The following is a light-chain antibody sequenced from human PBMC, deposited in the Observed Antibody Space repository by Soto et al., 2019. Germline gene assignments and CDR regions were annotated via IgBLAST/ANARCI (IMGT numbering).Light chain of an antibody. CDR3: QQYNSYSRT. V-gene: IGKV1-5*03. Sequence: IHMTQSPSTLSASLGHRFTIICRASQSISSWLAWYQQKPGKAPKLLIYKASSLESGVPSRFSGSGSGTEFTLTISSLQPDDFATYYCQQYNSYSRTFGQGTKVDNK. CDR2: KAS. CDR1: QSISSW. J-gene: IGKJ1*01.